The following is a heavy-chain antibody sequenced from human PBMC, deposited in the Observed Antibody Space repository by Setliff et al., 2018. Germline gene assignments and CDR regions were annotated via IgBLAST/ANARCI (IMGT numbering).Heavy chain of an antibody. Sequence: ASVKVSCKASRYTFTSYAMHWVRQAPGQRLEWMGWINAGNGNTYNAHKFQGRVTMTSDTSTSTAYVELRSLRSGDTAVYYCARVTIAAAGYFDFWGQGTLVTVSS. J-gene: IGHJ4*02. CDR1: RYTFTSYA. D-gene: IGHD6-13*01. V-gene: IGHV1-3*01. CDR3: ARVTIAAAGYFDF. CDR2: INAGNGNT.